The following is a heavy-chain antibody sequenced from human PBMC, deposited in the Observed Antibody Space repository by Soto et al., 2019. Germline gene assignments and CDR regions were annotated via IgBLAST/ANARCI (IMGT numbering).Heavy chain of an antibody. CDR2: IYYSGST. CDR1: GGSISSGDYY. D-gene: IGHD2-2*01. J-gene: IGHJ4*02. Sequence: PSETLSLTCTVSGGSISSGDYYWSWIRQPPGKGLEWIGYIYYSGSTYYNPSLKSRVTISVDTSKNQFSLKLSSVTAADTAVYYCARIQAAKYYFDYWGQGTLVTVSS. CDR3: ARIQAAKYYFDY. V-gene: IGHV4-30-4*01.